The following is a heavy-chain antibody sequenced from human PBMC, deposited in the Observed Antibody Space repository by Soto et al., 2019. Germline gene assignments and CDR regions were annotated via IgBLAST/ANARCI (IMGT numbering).Heavy chain of an antibody. CDR1: GGTFSSYA. CDR2: IIPIFGTA. D-gene: IGHD2-15*01. CDR3: ARDLGYCSGGSCSKYYYYYYGMDV. J-gene: IGHJ6*02. Sequence: SVKVSCKASGGTFSSYAISWVRQAPGQGLEWMGGIIPIFGTANYAQKFQGRVTITADESTSTAYMELSSLRSEDTAVYYCARDLGYCSGGSCSKYYYYYYGMDVWGQGTTVTVSS. V-gene: IGHV1-69*13.